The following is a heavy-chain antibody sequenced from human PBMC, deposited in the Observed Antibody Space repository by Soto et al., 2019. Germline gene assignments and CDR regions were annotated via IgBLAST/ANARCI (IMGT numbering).Heavy chain of an antibody. CDR2: ISYDGSDK. D-gene: IGHD3-16*01. CDR3: ASTFGGTRAYFDY. J-gene: IGHJ4*02. Sequence: GGSLRLSCAASGFTFSSYGMHWVRQAPGKGLEWVAVISYDGSDKYYADSVQGRFAISRDNSKSTLYLQLNSLRTEDTAVYYCASTFGGTRAYFDYWSQGTLVTVSS. CDR1: GFTFSSYG. V-gene: IGHV3-30*03.